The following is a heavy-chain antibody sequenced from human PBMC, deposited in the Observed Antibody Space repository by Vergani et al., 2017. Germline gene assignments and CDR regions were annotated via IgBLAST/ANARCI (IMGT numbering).Heavy chain of an antibody. CDR1: GSTFTSYY. CDR3: TRGWYYGSIADWAY. Sequence: QVQLVQSGAEVKKPGSSVKVSCKASGSTFTSYYMHWVRQAPGQGLEWMGIINPSGSSTSYAQKFQGRVTMTRDTYTSTVYKEMSSLRSEETAVYYCTRGWYYGSIADWAYWGQGTLVTVSS. CDR2: INPSGSST. J-gene: IGHJ4*02. V-gene: IGHV1-46*03. D-gene: IGHD3-22*01.